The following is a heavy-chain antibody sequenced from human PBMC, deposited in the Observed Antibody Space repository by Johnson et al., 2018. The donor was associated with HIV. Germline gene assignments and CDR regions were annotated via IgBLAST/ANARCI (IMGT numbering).Heavy chain of an antibody. Sequence: EVQLVESGGGVVQPGRSLRLSCAASGFTFSNYGMHWVRQAPGKGLEWVGFIRSNAYGGTTEYAASVKGRFTISRDDSKSIAYLQMNSLRAEDTAGYWCARNREMATVGAFDIWGPGTKVSVSS. J-gene: IGHJ3*02. CDR1: GFTFSNYG. CDR2: IRSNAYGGTT. V-gene: IGHV3-49*04. D-gene: IGHD5-24*01. CDR3: ARNREMATVGAFDI.